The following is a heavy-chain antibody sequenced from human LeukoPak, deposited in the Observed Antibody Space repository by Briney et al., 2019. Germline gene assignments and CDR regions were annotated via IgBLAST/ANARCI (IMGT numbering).Heavy chain of an antibody. CDR1: GYTFSNYD. D-gene: IGHD5-24*01. CDR3: VRPKDGYTNFDY. Sequence: ASVKVSFKASGYTFSNYDINWVRQATGQGLEWMGWMNPNSGNTGYAQKFQGRVTMTRDTSISTAYMELGSLTSEDTAVYYCVRPKDGYTNFDYWGHGTLVTVSS. CDR2: MNPNSGNT. J-gene: IGHJ4*01. V-gene: IGHV1-8*01.